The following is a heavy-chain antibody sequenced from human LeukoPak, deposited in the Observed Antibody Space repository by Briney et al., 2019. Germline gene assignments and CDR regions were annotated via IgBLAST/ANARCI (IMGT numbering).Heavy chain of an antibody. CDR3: PRGSSGPDY. V-gene: IGHV3-23*01. CDR1: GLTFSNYA. D-gene: IGHD6-19*01. Sequence: GGSLRLSCAVSGLTFSNYAMSWVRQAPGKGLEWVSGIGGSGDSPDYADSVKGRFTIFRDNSKNRLYLQMNRLRAEDTAVYYCPRGSSGPDYWGQGTLVTVSS. J-gene: IGHJ4*02. CDR2: IGGSGDSP.